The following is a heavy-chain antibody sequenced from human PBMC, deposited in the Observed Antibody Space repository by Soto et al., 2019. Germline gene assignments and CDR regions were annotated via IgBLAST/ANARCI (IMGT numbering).Heavy chain of an antibody. CDR3: GRAEREGWDSSGYRIDY. CDR1: GGPFIEYY. CDR2: ISHSGGT. J-gene: IGHJ4*02. V-gene: IGHV4-34*01. D-gene: IGHD3-22*01. Sequence: SETLSLTCTVYGGPFIEYYLAWIRQPTGKGLEWIGEISHSGGTRYSPSFKSRATMSIDTSKRQISLKLSSVTAADTAVYYCGRAEREGWDSSGYRIDYWGQGTLVTVSS.